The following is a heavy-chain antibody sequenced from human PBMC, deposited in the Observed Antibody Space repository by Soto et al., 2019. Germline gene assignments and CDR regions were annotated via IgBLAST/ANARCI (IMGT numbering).Heavy chain of an antibody. D-gene: IGHD3-10*01. J-gene: IGHJ4*02. CDR1: GYTFTTYN. Sequence: QVQLVQSGAEVRKPGASVKVSCKASGYTFTTYNMHWVRQAPGQGLEWMGVINPSVGSTSYAQKFPGIVTMTSDTSTRTVYMVLSSLRSEDTAVYYCARAGAGHFDSWGQGTLVTVSS. CDR3: ARAGAGHFDS. V-gene: IGHV1-46*01. CDR2: INPSVGST.